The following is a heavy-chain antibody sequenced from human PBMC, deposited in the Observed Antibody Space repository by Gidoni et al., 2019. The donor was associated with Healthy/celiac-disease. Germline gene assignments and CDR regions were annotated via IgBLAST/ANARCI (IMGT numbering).Heavy chain of an antibody. V-gene: IGHV4-4*02. CDR1: GGSISSSNW. J-gene: IGHJ6*03. CDR2: IYHSGST. CDR3: ARDRGYCSSTSCPPYYYYMDV. D-gene: IGHD2-2*01. Sequence: QVQLQESGPGLVKPSGTLSLTCAVSGGSISSSNWWSWVRQPPGKGLEWIGEIYHSGSTNYNPSLKSRVTISVDKSKNQFSLKLSSVTAADTAVYYCARDRGYCSSTSCPPYYYYMDVWGKGTTVTVSS.